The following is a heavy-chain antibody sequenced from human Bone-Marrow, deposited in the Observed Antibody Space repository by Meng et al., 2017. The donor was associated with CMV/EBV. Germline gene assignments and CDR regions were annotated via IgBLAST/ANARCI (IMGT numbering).Heavy chain of an antibody. J-gene: IGHJ4*02. D-gene: IGHD5-12*01. CDR2: ISSSSSTM. Sequence: SGFTFSDYYMRWIRQARGKGLEWVSYISSSSSTMYYADSVKGRFTISRDNAKHSLYLQMDSLRAEDTAMYYCARDSGDSGYDLPDYWGQGTLVTVSS. CDR1: GFTFSDYY. CDR3: ARDSGDSGYDLPDY. V-gene: IGHV3-11*01.